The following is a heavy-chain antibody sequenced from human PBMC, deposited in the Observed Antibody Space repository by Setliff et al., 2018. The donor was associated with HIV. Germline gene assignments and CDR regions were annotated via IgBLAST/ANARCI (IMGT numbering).Heavy chain of an antibody. CDR3: ARDLNWGFDY. CDR2: ISGSGSRV. V-gene: IGHV3-48*01. J-gene: IGHJ4*02. CDR1: GFTFSSYS. D-gene: IGHD7-27*01. Sequence: PGGSLRLSCAASGFTFSSYSMNWVRQSPGKGLEWVSYISGSGSRVDYADSVKGRFTVSRDNARSSLYLQVNSLRSDDTAVYYCARDLNWGFDYWGQGTLVTVSS.